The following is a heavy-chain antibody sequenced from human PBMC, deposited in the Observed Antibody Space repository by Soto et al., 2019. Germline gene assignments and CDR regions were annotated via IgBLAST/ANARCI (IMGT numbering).Heavy chain of an antibody. D-gene: IGHD2-2*01. CDR3: AKSFCSSSSCFFVWVDP. V-gene: IGHV3-23*01. CDR2: ISGTGVPT. CDR1: GFMFSSYA. Sequence: GSLRLSCAASGFMFSSYAMSWVRQAPGKGLECISLISGTGVPTLYAESVKGRFSVSRDNSKNTLFLEMNNLRVDDTAIYYCAKSFCSSSSCFFVWVDPWGPGTLVTVSS. J-gene: IGHJ5*02.